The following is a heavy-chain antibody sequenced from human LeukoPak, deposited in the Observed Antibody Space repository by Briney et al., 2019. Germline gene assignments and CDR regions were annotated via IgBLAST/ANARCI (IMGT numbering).Heavy chain of an antibody. J-gene: IGHJ4*02. D-gene: IGHD3-10*01. CDR1: GGSVSRAAYY. CDR3: AREGYYGSGRRYFDY. V-gene: IGHV4-31*03. Sequence: SETLSLTRTVSGGSVSRAAYYWTWIRQLPGRGLEWIGYISYSGNTYYNPSLKSRLAISLDTSKNQFSLKLSSVTAADTAVYYCAREGYYGSGRRYFDYWGQGTLVTVSS. CDR2: ISYSGNT.